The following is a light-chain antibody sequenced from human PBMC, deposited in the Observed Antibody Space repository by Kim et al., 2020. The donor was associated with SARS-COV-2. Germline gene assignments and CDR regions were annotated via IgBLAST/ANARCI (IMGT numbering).Light chain of an antibody. CDR2: RNI. V-gene: IGLV1-47*01. J-gene: IGLJ3*02. CDR3: AAWDDSLTSRV. Sequence: QSVLTQPPSASGTPGQMVTISCSGGSSNIGNNYVSWYQQLPGTAPKLLIYRNIQRPSGVPDRFSGSKSGTSASLAISGLHSDDEADYYCAAWDDSLTSRVFGGGTKVTVL. CDR1: SSNIGNNY.